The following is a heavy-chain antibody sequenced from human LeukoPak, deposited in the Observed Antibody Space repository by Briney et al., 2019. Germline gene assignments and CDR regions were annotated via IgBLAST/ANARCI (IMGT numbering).Heavy chain of an antibody. J-gene: IGHJ4*02. CDR1: GFTFSSYT. CDR2: IYSGGST. Sequence: GGSLRLSCSASGFTFSSYTFNWVRQAPGKGLEWVSVIYSGGSTYYADSVKGRFTISRDNSKNTLYLQMNSLRAEDTAVYYCARLSPGGNSVSFDYWGQGTLVTVSS. D-gene: IGHD4-23*01. V-gene: IGHV3-53*01. CDR3: ARLSPGGNSVSFDY.